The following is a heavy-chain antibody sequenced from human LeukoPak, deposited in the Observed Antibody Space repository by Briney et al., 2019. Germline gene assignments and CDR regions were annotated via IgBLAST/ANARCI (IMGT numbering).Heavy chain of an antibody. CDR3: TGGYCGGDCYFQTFQV. CDR1: GFLVSDYS. V-gene: IGHV3-21*06. D-gene: IGHD2-21*02. Sequence: GGSLRLSCAASGFLVSDYSMNWVRQAPGKGLEWVSSISSVRTHIFYAESVRGRFTIRRDTGKNSVYLELNNLTDEDAAVYYCTGGYCGGDCYFQTFQVWGQGNLVIVS. J-gene: IGHJ1*01. CDR2: ISSVRTHI.